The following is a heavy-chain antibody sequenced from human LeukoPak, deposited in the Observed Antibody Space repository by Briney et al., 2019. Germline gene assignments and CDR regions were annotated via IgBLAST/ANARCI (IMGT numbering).Heavy chain of an antibody. CDR2: INPSGGST. CDR1: GYTFTSYY. D-gene: IGHD2-21*01. V-gene: IGHV1-46*01. J-gene: IGHJ4*02. CDR3: AKERGGEFDY. Sequence: ASVKVSCQASGYTFTSYYMHWVRQAPGQGLEWMGIINPSGGSTSYAQKFQGRVTMTRDMSTSTVYMELSSLRAEDTAVYYWAKERGGEFDYWGQGTLVTVSS.